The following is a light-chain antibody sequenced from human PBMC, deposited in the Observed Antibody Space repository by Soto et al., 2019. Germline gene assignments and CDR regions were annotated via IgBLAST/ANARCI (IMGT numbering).Light chain of an antibody. J-gene: IGKJ5*01. V-gene: IGKV1-39*01. CDR3: QQTYSTLIT. CDR1: QSISRY. Sequence: DIQMTQSPSSLSASVGDRVTITCRASQSISRYLNWYQQKPGKAPNLLIYVASSLQSEVPSRFSGSGSGTDFTLTITSLQPEDFATYYCQQTYSTLITFGQGTRLEIK. CDR2: VAS.